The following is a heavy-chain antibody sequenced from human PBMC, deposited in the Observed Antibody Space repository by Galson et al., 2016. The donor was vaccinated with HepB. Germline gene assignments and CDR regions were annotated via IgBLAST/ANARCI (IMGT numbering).Heavy chain of an antibody. CDR3: AAQGGTSFDY. CDR2: IYPGNSHT. D-gene: IGHD2-2*01. CDR1: GFSFTSYY. J-gene: IGHJ4*02. V-gene: IGHV5-51*01. Sequence: QSGAEVKKPGESLKISCKGSGFSFTSYYIAWVRQMPGKGLELMGIIYPGNSHTIYSPTFQGQVTISADKSITTAYLQWNTLRASDTAMYYCAAQGGTSFDYWGQGTLVTVSS.